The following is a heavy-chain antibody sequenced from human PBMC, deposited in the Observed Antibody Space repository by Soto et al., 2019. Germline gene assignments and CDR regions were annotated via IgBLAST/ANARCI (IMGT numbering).Heavy chain of an antibody. CDR3: ARGVGSDPWLGWCDP. J-gene: IGHJ5*02. Sequence: QLQLQESGSGLVKPSQTLSLTCAVSGGSISSGGYSWSWIRQPPGKGLEWIGYIYHSGSTYYNPSLKSRVTISVDRSKNQFSLKLSSVTAADTAVYYCARGVGSDPWLGWCDPWGQGTLVTVSS. CDR1: GGSISSGGYS. D-gene: IGHD3-10*01. CDR2: IYHSGST. V-gene: IGHV4-30-2*01.